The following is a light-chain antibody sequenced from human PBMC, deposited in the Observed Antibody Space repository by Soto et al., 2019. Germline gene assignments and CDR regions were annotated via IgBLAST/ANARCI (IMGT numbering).Light chain of an antibody. V-gene: IGLV2-23*01. CDR1: SSDFGSYSV. CDR2: EGT. Sequence: QSALTQPASVSGSPGQSITISCTGTSSDFGSYSVVSWYQQHPGKAPKLLIYEGTKRPSGVSNRFSGSESGNTASLTISGLQAEDEADYYCHSYVRSTLVFGVGTKLTVL. CDR3: HSYVRSTLV. J-gene: IGLJ3*02.